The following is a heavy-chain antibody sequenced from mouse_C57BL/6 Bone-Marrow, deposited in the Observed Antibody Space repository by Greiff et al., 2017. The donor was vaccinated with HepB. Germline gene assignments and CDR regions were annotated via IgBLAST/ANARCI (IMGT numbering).Heavy chain of an antibody. D-gene: IGHD2-1*01. CDR1: GFNIKDDD. Sequence: VQLQQSGAELVRPGASVKLSCTASGFNIKDDDMHWVRQRPEQGLEWIGWIDTENGDTEYASKFQGKATITADTSSNTAYLQLSSLTSEDTAVYYCTPIYYGNYVYAMDYWGQGTSVTVSS. V-gene: IGHV14-4*01. CDR3: TPIYYGNYVYAMDY. CDR2: IDTENGDT. J-gene: IGHJ4*01.